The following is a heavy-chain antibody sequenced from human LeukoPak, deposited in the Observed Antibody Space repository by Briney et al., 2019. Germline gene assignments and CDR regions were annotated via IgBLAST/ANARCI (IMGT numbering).Heavy chain of an antibody. CDR2: IGPTGSDR. J-gene: IGHJ4*02. CDR1: GLTFSTSG. D-gene: IGHD1-14*01. Sequence: GGXXRLSWTASGLTFSTSGFNWVRQAPGKGLEWVASIGPTGSDRYHADSIKARFTISRDNANNFLYLQMNSLRAEDTAVYYCATETNGRHYDYWGQGTLLTVSS. CDR3: ATETNGRHYDY. V-gene: IGHV3-21*06.